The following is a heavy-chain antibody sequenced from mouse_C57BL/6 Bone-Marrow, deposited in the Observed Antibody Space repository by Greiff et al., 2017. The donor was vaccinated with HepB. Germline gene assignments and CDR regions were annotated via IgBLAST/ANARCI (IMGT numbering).Heavy chain of an antibody. V-gene: IGHV3-1*01. Sequence: EVQRVESGPGMVKPSQSLSLTCTVTGYSITSGYDWHWIRHFPGNKLEWMGYISYSGSTNYNPSLKSRISITHDTSKNHFFLKLNSVTTEDTATYYCARGDYDGVGAMDYWGQGTSVTVSS. D-gene: IGHD2-4*01. J-gene: IGHJ4*01. CDR3: ARGDYDGVGAMDY. CDR2: ISYSGST. CDR1: GYSITSGYD.